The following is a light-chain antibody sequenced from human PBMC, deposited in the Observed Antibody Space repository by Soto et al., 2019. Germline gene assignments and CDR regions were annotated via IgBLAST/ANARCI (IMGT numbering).Light chain of an antibody. CDR3: KRSWT. Sequence: DIQMTQSPSSLSPSVGDRVTITCRARQNINDSLNWYQHKPRQAPKLLIYAASSLQSGVPSRFSGSRSETDFTLPSSSLQPEDFASYYCKRSWTFNQGT. CDR2: AAS. V-gene: IGKV1-39*01. J-gene: IGKJ2*01. CDR1: QNINDS.